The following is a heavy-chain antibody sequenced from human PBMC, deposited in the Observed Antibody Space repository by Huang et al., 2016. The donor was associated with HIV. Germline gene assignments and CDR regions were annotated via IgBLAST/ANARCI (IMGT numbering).Heavy chain of an antibody. V-gene: IGHV3-30*02. CDR3: AKDLTYTFGRHFDY. CDR2: IRYYWNNF. CDR1: GFTFGSFG. J-gene: IGHJ4*02. Sequence: GFTFGSFGMHWVRQAPGKGLEWVAFIRYYWNNFYYADSVGGRFTISRDNSKDTVDLQMNRLRPDDSAVYYCAKDLTYTFGRHFDYWGRGTLVTVSS. D-gene: IGHD3-3*01.